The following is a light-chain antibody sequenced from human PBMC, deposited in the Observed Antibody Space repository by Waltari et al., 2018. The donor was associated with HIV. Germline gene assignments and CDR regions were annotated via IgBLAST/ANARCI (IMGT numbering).Light chain of an antibody. J-gene: IGLJ2*01. CDR3: SSYTSSSTFVV. CDR1: SSDVGGYNY. CDR2: EVS. V-gene: IGLV2-14*01. Sequence: QSALTQPASVSGYPGQSLTISCTGTSSDVGGYNYVSWYQQHPGKAPKLMIYEVSNRPSGVSNRFSGSKSGNTASLTISGLQAEDEADYYCSSYTSSSTFVVFGGGTKLTVL.